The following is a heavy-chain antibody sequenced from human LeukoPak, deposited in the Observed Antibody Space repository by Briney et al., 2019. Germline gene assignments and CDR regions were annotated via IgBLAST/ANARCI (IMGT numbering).Heavy chain of an antibody. CDR2: IYAGDSDT. CDR1: GYRFTDYW. V-gene: IGHV5-51*01. Sequence: GESLKISCKGSGYRFTDYWIAWVRQMPGKGLEWMGIIYAGDSDTRYSPSFQGQVIISVDKSISTAFLQWSSLKASDTAIYYCTRHNYGMDVWGQGTTVTVSS. CDR3: TRHNYGMDV. J-gene: IGHJ6*02.